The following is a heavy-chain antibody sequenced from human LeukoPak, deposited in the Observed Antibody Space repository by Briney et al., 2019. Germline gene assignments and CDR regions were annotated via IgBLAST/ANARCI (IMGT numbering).Heavy chain of an antibody. Sequence: GASVKVSCKASGYTFTSYYMHWVRQAPGQGLEWMGWINPNSGGTNYAQKFQGRVTMTRDTSISTAYMELSRLRSDDTAVYYCARGVYGDYAYYMDVWGKGTTVTVSS. CDR3: ARGVYGDYAYYMDV. CDR1: GYTFTSYY. J-gene: IGHJ6*03. D-gene: IGHD4-17*01. CDR2: INPNSGGT. V-gene: IGHV1-2*02.